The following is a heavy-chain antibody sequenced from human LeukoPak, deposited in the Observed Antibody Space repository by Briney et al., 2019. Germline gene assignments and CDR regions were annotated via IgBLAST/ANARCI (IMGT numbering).Heavy chain of an antibody. Sequence: PGGSLRLSCAASGFTFSAYGMTWVRQAPGKGLEWVSGISGSGDKTYYSDSVKGRFTISRDNAKNTLYLQMDSLRAEDTAVYYCARCFEYSSSYLCYYYGMGVWGQGTTVTVSS. J-gene: IGHJ6*02. CDR1: GFTFSAYG. CDR3: ARCFEYSSSYLCYYYGMGV. V-gene: IGHV3-23*01. CDR2: ISGSGDKT. D-gene: IGHD6-6*01.